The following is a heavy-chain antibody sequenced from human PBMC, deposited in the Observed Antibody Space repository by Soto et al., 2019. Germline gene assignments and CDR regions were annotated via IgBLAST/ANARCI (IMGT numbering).Heavy chain of an antibody. D-gene: IGHD1-1*01. CDR1: GGTFSSYA. J-gene: IGHJ4*02. Sequence: QVQLVQSGAEVKKPGSSVKVSCKASGGTFSSYAISWVRQAPGQGLEWMGGIIPIFGTANYAQKFQGRVTITADDSSSTAYLELRSLRSEDAAVYYCARGTITPPHVITDPILSSIDYWGQGTLVTVSS. CDR2: IIPIFGTA. CDR3: ARGTITPPHVITDPILSSIDY. V-gene: IGHV1-69*12.